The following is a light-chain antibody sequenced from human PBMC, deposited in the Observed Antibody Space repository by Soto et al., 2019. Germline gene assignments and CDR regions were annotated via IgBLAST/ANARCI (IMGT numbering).Light chain of an antibody. CDR1: QSVTKS. J-gene: IGKJ4*01. CDR2: ATS. V-gene: IGKV3-11*01. Sequence: EIVLTQSPATLSLSPGERATLSYRASQSVTKSLAWYQQKPGQAPRLLIFATSHRATDIPTRFSGSGPETDFTLTISSLEPEDFAVYYCQQRSDWPPSLTFGGGTKVDIK. CDR3: QQRSDWPPSLT.